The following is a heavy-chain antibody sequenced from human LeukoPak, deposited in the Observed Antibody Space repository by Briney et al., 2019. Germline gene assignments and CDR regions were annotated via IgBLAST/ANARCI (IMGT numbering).Heavy chain of an antibody. CDR3: ASPHTGSYDAEYFQH. CDR1: GFTFSSYS. D-gene: IGHD1-26*01. Sequence: LTGGSLRLSCAASGFTFSSYSMNWVRQAPGKGLEWVSYISSSSSTIYYADSVKGRFIISRDNAKNSLYLQMNSLRAEDTAVYYCASPHTGSYDAEYFQHWGQGTLVTVSS. V-gene: IGHV3-48*01. J-gene: IGHJ1*01. CDR2: ISSSSSTI.